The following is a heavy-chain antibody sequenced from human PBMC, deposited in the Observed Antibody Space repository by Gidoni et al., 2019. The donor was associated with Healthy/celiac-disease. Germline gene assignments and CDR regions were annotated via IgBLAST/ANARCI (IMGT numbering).Heavy chain of an antibody. Sequence: QVQLQQWGAGLLKPSETLSLTCAVYGGSFSGYYWSWSRQPPGKGLEWIGEIHHIGSTNYNPSLKSRVTISVDTSNNQFSLKLSSVTAADTAVYYCARRPSLLRFYCSSTSCYGMDVWGQGTTVTVSS. D-gene: IGHD2-2*01. CDR2: IHHIGST. CDR3: ARRPSLLRFYCSSTSCYGMDV. J-gene: IGHJ6*02. CDR1: GGSFSGYY. V-gene: IGHV4-34*01.